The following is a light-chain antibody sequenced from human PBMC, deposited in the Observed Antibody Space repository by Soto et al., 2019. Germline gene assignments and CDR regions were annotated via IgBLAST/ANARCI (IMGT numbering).Light chain of an antibody. V-gene: IGKV1-5*01. CDR1: QSISSW. CDR2: DVS. Sequence: DIQMTQSPSTLSASVGDRVTITCRASQSISSWLAWYQQKPWKAPNLLIYDVSSLESGVPSRFSGSGSGTEFTLTISSLQPDDLATYYCQQYRNYWTFGQGTKVEI. J-gene: IGKJ1*01. CDR3: QQYRNYWT.